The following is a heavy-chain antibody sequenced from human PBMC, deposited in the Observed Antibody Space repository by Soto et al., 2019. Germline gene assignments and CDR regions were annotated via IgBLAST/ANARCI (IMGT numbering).Heavy chain of an antibody. D-gene: IGHD3-10*01. Sequence: QVQLVQSGAEVKKPGSSVKVSCKASGGTFSTYAISWVRQAPGQGLQWMGGIIPILGTANYAQKFQGRVTLTGDESTSTAYLELSSLRCDDTALYDCTRELPPSGSYYTYYGMDVWGQGTTVTVSS. V-gene: IGHV1-69*01. CDR3: TRELPPSGSYYTYYGMDV. J-gene: IGHJ6*02. CDR2: IIPILGTA. CDR1: GGTFSTYA.